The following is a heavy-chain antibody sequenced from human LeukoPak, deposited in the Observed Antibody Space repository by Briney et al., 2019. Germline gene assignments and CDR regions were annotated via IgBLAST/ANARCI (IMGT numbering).Heavy chain of an antibody. D-gene: IGHD6-6*01. CDR3: ARVYSSSSGKNAFDI. J-gene: IGHJ3*02. CDR2: VYSGDNT. Sequence: PGGSLRLSCAASGFTVSDNYMSWVRQAPGKGLEWVSVVYSGDNTYYADSVKGRFTISRDNSKNTLYLQMNSLRAEDTAVYYCARVYSSSSGKNAFDIWGQGTMVTVSS. V-gene: IGHV3-53*01. CDR1: GFTVSDNY.